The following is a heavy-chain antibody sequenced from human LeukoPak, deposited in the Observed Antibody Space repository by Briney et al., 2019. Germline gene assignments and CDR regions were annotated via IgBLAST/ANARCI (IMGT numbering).Heavy chain of an antibody. CDR3: AKDKARTQASDY. CDR2: ISGSGGST. J-gene: IGHJ4*02. V-gene: IGHV3-23*01. CDR1: GFTFSSYA. Sequence: GGSLRLSCAASGFTFSSYAMSWVRQAPGKGLEWVSAISGSGGSTYYADSVKGRLTISRDNSKNTLYLQMNSLRAEDTAVYYCAKDKARTQASDYWGQGTLVTVSS.